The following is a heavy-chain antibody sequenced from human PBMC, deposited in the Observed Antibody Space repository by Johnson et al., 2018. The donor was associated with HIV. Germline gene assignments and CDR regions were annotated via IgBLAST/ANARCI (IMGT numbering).Heavy chain of an antibody. J-gene: IGHJ3*02. CDR2: ISYDGSNK. V-gene: IGHV3-30*18. Sequence: QVQLVESGGGVVQPGRSLRLSCAASGFTFSSYGMNWVRQAPGKGLEWVAVISYDGSNKYYADSVRGRFTISRENSKNTLYLQMNSLKTEDTAVYYCAKDWDSGYSSGWPLKGAFDIWGQGTMVTVSS. D-gene: IGHD6-19*01. CDR3: AKDWDSGYSSGWPLKGAFDI. CDR1: GFTFSSYG.